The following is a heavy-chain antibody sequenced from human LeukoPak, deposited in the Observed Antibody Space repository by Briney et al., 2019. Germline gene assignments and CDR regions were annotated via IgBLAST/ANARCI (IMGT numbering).Heavy chain of an antibody. CDR1: EFVFSDYY. CDR2: ISDSGSTI. D-gene: IGHD2-21*02. J-gene: IGHJ4*02. V-gene: IGHV3-11*01. Sequence: GGSLRLSCAASEFVFSDYYMSWIRQAPGKGLEWVSYISDSGSTIYYADSVKGRFTISRDNVKNSLYLQMNGLRAEDTAVYYCATDRDNSDWQKRFDSWGQGTLVTVSS. CDR3: ATDRDNSDWQKRFDS.